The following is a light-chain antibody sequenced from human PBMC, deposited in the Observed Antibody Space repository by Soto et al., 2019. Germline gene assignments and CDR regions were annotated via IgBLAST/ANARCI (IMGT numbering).Light chain of an antibody. J-gene: IGLJ3*02. CDR3: VLYLGSAIWV. Sequence: QTVVTQEPSFSVSPGGTLTLTCGLTSGSVSAANYPSWFQQTPGQAPRTLIYNTNIRSSGVPDRFSGSILGNKAALTIAGALADDESNFYCVLYLGSAIWVFGGGTQLTVL. CDR1: SGSVSAANY. CDR2: NTN. V-gene: IGLV8-61*01.